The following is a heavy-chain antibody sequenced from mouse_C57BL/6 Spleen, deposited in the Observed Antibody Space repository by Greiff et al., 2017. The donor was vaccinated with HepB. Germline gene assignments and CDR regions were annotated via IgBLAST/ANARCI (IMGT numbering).Heavy chain of an antibody. CDR1: GYAFSSYW. CDR3: AREDYGSSLYYFDY. Sequence: VQLQQSGAELVKPGASVKISCKASGYAFSSYWMNWVKQRPGKGLEWIGQIYPGDGDTNYNGKFKGKATLTADKSSSTAYMQLSSLTSEDSAVYFCAREDYGSSLYYFDYWGQGTTLTVSS. CDR2: IYPGDGDT. D-gene: IGHD1-1*01. J-gene: IGHJ2*01. V-gene: IGHV1-80*01.